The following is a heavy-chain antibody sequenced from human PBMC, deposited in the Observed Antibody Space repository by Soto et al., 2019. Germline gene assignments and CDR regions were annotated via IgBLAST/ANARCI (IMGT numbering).Heavy chain of an antibody. CDR2: IWYDGSNK. Sequence: GGSLRLSCAASGFTFSSYGMHWVRQAPGKGLEWVAVIWYDGSNKYYADSVKGRFTISRDNSKNTLYLQMNSLRAEDTAVYYCARGGFVVVPAAMPGDYYYYMDVWGKGTTVTVSS. CDR3: ARGGFVVVPAAMPGDYYYYMDV. D-gene: IGHD2-2*01. CDR1: GFTFSSYG. J-gene: IGHJ6*03. V-gene: IGHV3-33*01.